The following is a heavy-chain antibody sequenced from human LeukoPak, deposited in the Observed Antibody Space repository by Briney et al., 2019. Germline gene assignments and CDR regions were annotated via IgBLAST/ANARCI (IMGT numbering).Heavy chain of an antibody. Sequence: SETLSLTCAVHGGSFSGYYWGWIRQPPGKGLEWIGSIYYSGSTYYNPSLKSRVTISVDTSKNQFSLKLSSVTAADTAVYYCARDAIEMATIGRAFDYWGQGTLVTVSS. J-gene: IGHJ4*02. D-gene: IGHD5-24*01. CDR1: GGSFSGYY. V-gene: IGHV4-34*01. CDR3: ARDAIEMATIGRAFDY. CDR2: IYYSGST.